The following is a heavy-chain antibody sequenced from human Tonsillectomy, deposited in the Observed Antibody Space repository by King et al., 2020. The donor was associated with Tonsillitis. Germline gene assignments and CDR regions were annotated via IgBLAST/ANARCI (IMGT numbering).Heavy chain of an antibody. J-gene: IGHJ4*02. V-gene: IGHV3-33*05. CDR2: ISYDGSNR. Sequence: VQLVESGGGVVQPGRSLRLSCAASGFTFSNYDMCWVRQAPGKGLEWVAVISYDGSNRYYADSVTGRFTISRDISKNKVYLQMNSLRAEDTAVYYCARDRDGYIFDYWGQGTLVTVSS. D-gene: IGHD5-24*01. CDR1: GFTFSNYD. CDR3: ARDRDGYIFDY.